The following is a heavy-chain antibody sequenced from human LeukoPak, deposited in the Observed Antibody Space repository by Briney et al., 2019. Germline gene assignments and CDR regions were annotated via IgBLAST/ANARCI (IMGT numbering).Heavy chain of an antibody. Sequence: SETLSLTCAVSGGSISSSNRWSWVRQPPGKGLEWIGEIDHGGNTKYDPSLKSRVTMSVDKSKNQFSLKLNSVTAAGTAVYYCARDKRAAAGTWTHWGQGTLVTVSS. V-gene: IGHV4-4*02. CDR2: IDHGGNT. CDR1: GGSISSSNR. J-gene: IGHJ4*02. D-gene: IGHD6-13*01. CDR3: ARDKRAAAGTWTH.